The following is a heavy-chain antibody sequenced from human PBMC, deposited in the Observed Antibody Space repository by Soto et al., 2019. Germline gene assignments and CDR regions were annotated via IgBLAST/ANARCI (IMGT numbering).Heavy chain of an antibody. Sequence: SETLSLTCSFSGYSIRSGTHHWSWIRKNPGKGLEWIGSIYYLGSTYYNPSLNSRVTLSVDTSKNTFSLKVNSVTVADTAVYYCAREGVSGYYYFDYWGQGALVTVSS. V-gene: IGHV4-31*03. CDR3: AREGVSGYYYFDY. CDR2: IYYLGST. CDR1: GYSIRSGTHH. D-gene: IGHD3-22*01. J-gene: IGHJ4*02.